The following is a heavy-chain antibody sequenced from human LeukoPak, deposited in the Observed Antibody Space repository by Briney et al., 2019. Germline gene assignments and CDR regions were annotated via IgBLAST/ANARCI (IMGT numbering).Heavy chain of an antibody. J-gene: IGHJ4*02. Sequence: GGSLRLSCAASGFTFDDYAMHWIRHAPGKGLEWVSGISWNSGSIGYADSVKGRFTISRGNAKNSLYLQMNSLRAEDTALYYCAKDLIAAAGTFIFDYWGQGTLVTVSS. CDR3: AKDLIAAAGTFIFDY. CDR2: ISWNSGSI. V-gene: IGHV3-9*01. CDR1: GFTFDDYA. D-gene: IGHD6-13*01.